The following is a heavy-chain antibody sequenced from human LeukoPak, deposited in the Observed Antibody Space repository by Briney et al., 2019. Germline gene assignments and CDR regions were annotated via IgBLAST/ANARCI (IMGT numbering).Heavy chain of an antibody. J-gene: IGHJ4*02. Sequence: SETLSLTCAVYGVSFSSYYLSWIRQPPGKGLEWIGEIYHSGSTNYNPSLKSRVTISVDTSKNQFSLKLSSVTAADTAVYYCARGPKWLPSYYFDYWGQGTLVTVSS. D-gene: IGHD3-22*01. CDR3: ARGPKWLPSYYFDY. CDR2: IYHSGST. CDR1: GVSFSSYY. V-gene: IGHV4-34*01.